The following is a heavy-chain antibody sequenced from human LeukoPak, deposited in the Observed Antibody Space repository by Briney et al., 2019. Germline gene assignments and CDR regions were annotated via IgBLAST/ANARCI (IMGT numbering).Heavy chain of an antibody. CDR1: GFTFSIYD. J-gene: IGHJ4*02. CDR2: IGTAGDT. CDR3: ARCAYDFWSGYYAGDSYFDY. V-gene: IGHV3-13*01. Sequence: GGSLRLSCAASGFTFSIYDMHWVRQATGKGLEWVSAIGTAGDTYYPGSVKGRFTISRENAKNSLYLQMNSLRAGDTAVYYCARCAYDFWSGYYAGDSYFDYWGQGTLVTVSS. D-gene: IGHD3-3*01.